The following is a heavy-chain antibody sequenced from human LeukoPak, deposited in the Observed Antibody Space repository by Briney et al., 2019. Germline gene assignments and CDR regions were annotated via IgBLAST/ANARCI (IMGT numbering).Heavy chain of an antibody. V-gene: IGHV1-8*03. CDR2: MNPNSGNT. D-gene: IGHD4-17*01. Sequence: ASVKVSCKASGYTFTSYDINWVRQATGQGLEWMGWMNPNSGNTGYAQKFQGRVTITRNTSISTAYMELSSLRSEDTAVYYCAKVNYGDYDRFGAFDIWGQGTMVTVSS. CDR3: AKVNYGDYDRFGAFDI. J-gene: IGHJ3*02. CDR1: GYTFTSYD.